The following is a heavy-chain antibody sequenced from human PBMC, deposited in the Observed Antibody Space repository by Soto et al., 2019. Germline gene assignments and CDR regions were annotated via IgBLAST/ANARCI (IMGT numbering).Heavy chain of an antibody. CDR1: GGSISSGGYS. J-gene: IGHJ3*02. Sequence: SETLSLTCAVSGGSISSGGYSWSWIRQPPGKGLEWIGYIYHSGSTYYNPSLKSRVTISVDRSKNQFSLKLSSVTAADTAVYYCARESDYGDSYDAFDIWGQGTMVTVS. D-gene: IGHD4-17*01. V-gene: IGHV4-30-2*01. CDR2: IYHSGST. CDR3: ARESDYGDSYDAFDI.